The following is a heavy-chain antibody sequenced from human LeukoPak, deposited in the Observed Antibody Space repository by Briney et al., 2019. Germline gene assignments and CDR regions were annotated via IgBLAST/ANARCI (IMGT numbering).Heavy chain of an antibody. D-gene: IGHD4-11*01. CDR1: GGSISSGGYS. V-gene: IGHV4-30-2*01. J-gene: IGHJ5*02. CDR2: IYHNGST. Sequence: NPSETLSLTCAVSGGSISSGGYSWSWIRQPPGKGLEWIGYIYHNGSTYYNPSLKSRVTISVDRSKNQFSLKLSSVTAADTAVYYCARAGLPSGKEFDPWGQGTLVTVSS. CDR3: ARAGLPSGKEFDP.